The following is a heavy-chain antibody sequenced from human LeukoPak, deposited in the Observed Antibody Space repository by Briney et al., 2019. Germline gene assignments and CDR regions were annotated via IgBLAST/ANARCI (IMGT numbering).Heavy chain of an antibody. CDR1: GFTFSSYA. Sequence: PGGSLRLSCAASGFTFSSYAMSWVRQAPGKGLEWVSVIYSGGSTYYADSVKGRFTISRDNSKNTLYLQMNSLRAEDTAVYYCARSAYYYDSSGYRDGCCWFDPWGQGTLVTVSS. V-gene: IGHV3-53*01. D-gene: IGHD3-22*01. CDR2: IYSGGST. CDR3: ARSAYYYDSSGYRDGCCWFDP. J-gene: IGHJ5*02.